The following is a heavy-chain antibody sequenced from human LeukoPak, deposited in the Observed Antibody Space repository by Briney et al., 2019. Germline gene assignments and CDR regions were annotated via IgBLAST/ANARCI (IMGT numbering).Heavy chain of an antibody. Sequence: GGSLRLSCVVSGLTFSNAWMNWVRQAPGKGLEWIGRIKSKTDGGTTDYAARVKGRFTILRDDSKNTLYLQMNSLKTEDTALYYCITEWYDPWGQGTLVTVSS. V-gene: IGHV3-15*01. CDR1: GLTFSNAW. CDR2: IKSKTDGGTT. CDR3: ITEWYDP. J-gene: IGHJ5*02.